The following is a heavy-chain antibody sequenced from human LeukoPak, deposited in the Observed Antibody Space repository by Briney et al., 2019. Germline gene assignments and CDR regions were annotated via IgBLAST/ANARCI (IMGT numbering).Heavy chain of an antibody. Sequence: LRASVKVSCKASGYTFTSYGISWVRQAPGQGLEWMGWISTYNGNTNYAQKLQGRVTMTEDTSTDTAYMELSSLRSEDTAVYYCATSYYYGSGSYRLLDYWGQRTLVTVSS. CDR1: GYTFTSYG. CDR3: ATSYYYGSGSYRLLDY. V-gene: IGHV1-18*01. CDR2: ISTYNGNT. J-gene: IGHJ4*02. D-gene: IGHD3-10*01.